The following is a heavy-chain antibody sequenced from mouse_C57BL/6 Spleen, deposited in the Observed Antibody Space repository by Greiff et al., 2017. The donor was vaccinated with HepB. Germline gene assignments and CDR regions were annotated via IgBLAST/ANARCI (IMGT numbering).Heavy chain of an antibody. V-gene: IGHV1-22*01. CDR2: INPNNGGT. CDR3: ARKSDYDGAWFAY. J-gene: IGHJ3*01. D-gene: IGHD2-4*01. CDR1: GYTFTDYN. Sequence: EVQLQQSGPELVKPGASVKMSCKASGYTFTDYNMHWVKQSHGKSLEWIGYINPNNGGTSYNQKFKGKATLTVNKSSSTAYMELRSLTSEDSAVYDCARKSDYDGAWFAYWGQGTLVTVSA.